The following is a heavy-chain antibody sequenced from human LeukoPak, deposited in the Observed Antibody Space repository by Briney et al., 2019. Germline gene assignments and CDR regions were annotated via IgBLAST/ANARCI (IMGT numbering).Heavy chain of an antibody. Sequence: ASVKVSCKASGYTFTSNYIHWVRQAPGQGLEWMGMIYPRDGSTSYAQQFQGRVTVTRDTSTSTVHMELSGLRSEDTAVYYCARDQEGFDYWGQGTLVTVSS. J-gene: IGHJ4*02. CDR3: ARDQEGFDY. CDR1: GYTFTSNY. CDR2: IYPRDGST. V-gene: IGHV1-46*01.